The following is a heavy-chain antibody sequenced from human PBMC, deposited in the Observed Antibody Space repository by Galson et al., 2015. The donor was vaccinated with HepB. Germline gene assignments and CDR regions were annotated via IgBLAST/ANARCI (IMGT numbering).Heavy chain of an antibody. CDR1: GYTFTSYY. Sequence: SVKVSCKASGYTFTSYYMHWVRQAPGQGLEWMGIINPSGGSTSYAQKFQGRVTMTRDTSTSTVYMELSSLRSEDTAVYYCARVPPWGYSRFDPWGQGTLVTASS. D-gene: IGHD5-24*01. J-gene: IGHJ5*02. CDR3: ARVPPWGYSRFDP. V-gene: IGHV1-46*03. CDR2: INPSGGST.